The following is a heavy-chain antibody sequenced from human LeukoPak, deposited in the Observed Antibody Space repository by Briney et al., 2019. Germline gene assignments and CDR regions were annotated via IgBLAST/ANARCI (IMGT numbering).Heavy chain of an antibody. J-gene: IGHJ5*02. CDR3: ARDLYGSGSYNWFDP. Sequence: ASVKVSCKASGYTFTGYYMHWVRQAPGRGLEWMGWINPNSGGTNYAQKFQGRVTMTRDTSISTAYMELSRLRSDDTAVYYCARDLYGSGSYNWFDPWGQGTLVTVSS. CDR2: INPNSGGT. CDR1: GYTFTGYY. V-gene: IGHV1-2*02. D-gene: IGHD3-10*01.